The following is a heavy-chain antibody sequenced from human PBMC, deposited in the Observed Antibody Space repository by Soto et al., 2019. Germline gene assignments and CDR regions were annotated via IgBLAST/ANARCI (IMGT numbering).Heavy chain of an antibody. CDR2: IIPILGIA. Sequence: QVQLVQSGAEVKKPGSSVKVSCKASGGTFSSYTISWVRQAPGQGLEWMGRIIPILGIANYAQKFQGRVTITAEKSTSTAYMELSSLRSEDTAVYYCARDIGNMFSGYDPRVYYYYGMDVWGQGTTVTVSS. D-gene: IGHD5-12*01. CDR3: ARDIGNMFSGYDPRVYYYYGMDV. V-gene: IGHV1-69*08. J-gene: IGHJ6*02. CDR1: GGTFSSYT.